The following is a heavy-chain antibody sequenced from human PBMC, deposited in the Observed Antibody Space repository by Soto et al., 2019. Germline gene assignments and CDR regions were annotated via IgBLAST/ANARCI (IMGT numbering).Heavy chain of an antibody. J-gene: IGHJ5*02. V-gene: IGHV4-30-4*01. CDR3: ARAATDIVAMIRVGWFDP. CDR1: GGSISSGDYY. D-gene: IGHD5-12*01. Sequence: QVQLQESGPGLVKPSQTLSLTCTVSGGSISSGDYYWSWTRQPPGKGLEWIGYIYYSGSTYYNPSLKSRVTISVDTSKNQFSLKLSSVTAADTAVYYCARAATDIVAMIRVGWFDPWGQGTLVTVSS. CDR2: IYYSGST.